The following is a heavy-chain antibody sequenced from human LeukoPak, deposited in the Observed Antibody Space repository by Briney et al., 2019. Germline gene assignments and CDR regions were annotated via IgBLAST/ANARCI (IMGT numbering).Heavy chain of an antibody. D-gene: IGHD6-13*01. CDR2: IYHSGST. Sequence: PSETLSLTCAVSGGSISSSNWWSWVRQPPGKGLEWIGEIYHSGSTNYNPSLKSRVTISVDKSKNQFSLKLSSVTAADTAVYYCATAGYTQDAFDIWGQGTMVTVSS. J-gene: IGHJ3*02. CDR1: GGSISSSNW. CDR3: ATAGYTQDAFDI. V-gene: IGHV4-4*02.